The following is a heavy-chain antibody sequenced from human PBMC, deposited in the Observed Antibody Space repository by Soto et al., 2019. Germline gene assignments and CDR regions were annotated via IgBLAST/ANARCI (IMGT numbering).Heavy chain of an antibody. D-gene: IGHD2-15*01. V-gene: IGHV1-46*03. Sequence: KKQKASVKVSCKASGYTFTSYYMHWVRQAPGQGLEWMGIINPSGGSTSYAQKLQGRVTMTRDTSTSTVYMELSSLRSEDTAVYYCARQVVAAISEEAFDIWGQGTMVTVSS. CDR3: ARQVVAAISEEAFDI. CDR1: GYTFTSYY. J-gene: IGHJ3*02. CDR2: INPSGGST.